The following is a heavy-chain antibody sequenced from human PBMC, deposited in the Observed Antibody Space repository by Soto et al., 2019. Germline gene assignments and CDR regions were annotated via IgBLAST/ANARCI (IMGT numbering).Heavy chain of an antibody. Sequence: QVQPVASGGGVVQPGRSLRLSCAASGFTFSSFGMHWVPQAPGKGLEWVAVILYDGTNKYYAASVKGRFTISRDNSKNTLYLQMNSLRAEDTAVYYCAKDRYAILTGSNWFDPWGQGTLVTVSS. V-gene: IGHV3-30*18. J-gene: IGHJ5*02. CDR3: AKDRYAILTGSNWFDP. CDR2: ILYDGTNK. CDR1: GFTFSSFG. D-gene: IGHD3-9*01.